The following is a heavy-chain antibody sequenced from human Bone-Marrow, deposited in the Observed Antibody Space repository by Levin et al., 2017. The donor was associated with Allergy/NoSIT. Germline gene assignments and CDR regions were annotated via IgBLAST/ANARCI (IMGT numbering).Heavy chain of an antibody. CDR2: THYSGTT. D-gene: IGHD4-17*01. CDR3: ARTDYGDYWRNFDY. V-gene: IGHV4-31*03. CDR1: GASVSGGAYY. Sequence: SETLSLTCSVSGASVSGGAYYWSWIRQHPGKGLEWIGYTHYSGTTYYNPSLRSRLTMSVDTSKNQFFMDLRSVTSADTAEYFCARTDYGDYWRNFDYWGQGILVTVSS. J-gene: IGHJ4*02.